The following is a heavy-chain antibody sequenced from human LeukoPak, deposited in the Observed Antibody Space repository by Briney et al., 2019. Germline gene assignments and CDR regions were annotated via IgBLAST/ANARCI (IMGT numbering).Heavy chain of an antibody. J-gene: IGHJ5*02. V-gene: IGHV1-69*13. CDR3: ARSHSSSWYWFDP. CDR2: IIPIFGTA. CDR1: GGTFSSYA. D-gene: IGHD6-13*01. Sequence: ASVKVSCKASGGTFSSYAISWVRQAPGQGLEWIGGIIPIFGTANYAQKFQGRVTITADESTSTAYMELSSLRSEDTAVYYCARSHSSSWYWFDPWGQGTLVTVSS.